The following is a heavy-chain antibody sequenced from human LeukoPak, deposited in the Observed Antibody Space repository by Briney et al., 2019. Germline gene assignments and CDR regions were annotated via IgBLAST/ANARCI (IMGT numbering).Heavy chain of an antibody. CDR3: AKDQSSGSYFDY. V-gene: IGHV3-21*04. D-gene: IGHD6-19*01. J-gene: IGHJ4*02. Sequence: GGSLRLSCAASGFTFSSYSMNWVRQAPGKGLEWVSSTSSSSSYIYYADSVKGRFTISRDNSRDTLYLQMNSLRAEDTAVYYCAKDQSSGSYFDYWGQGTLVTVSS. CDR2: TSSSSSYI. CDR1: GFTFSSYS.